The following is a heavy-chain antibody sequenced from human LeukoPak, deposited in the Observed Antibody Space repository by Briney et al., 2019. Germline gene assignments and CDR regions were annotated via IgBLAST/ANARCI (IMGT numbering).Heavy chain of an antibody. D-gene: IGHD1-14*01. J-gene: IGHJ4*02. V-gene: IGHV4-31*03. Sequence: PSETLSLTCTVSGGSFSDGGYYWSWIRQHPGKGLEWIGYIYDSGTTYYSPALQSRVTISVDTSDNKFSLKLRSLTAADTAVYYCARGGDRRGFDYWGQGTLVIVSS. CDR3: ARGGDRRGFDY. CDR1: GGSFSDGGYY. CDR2: IYDSGTT.